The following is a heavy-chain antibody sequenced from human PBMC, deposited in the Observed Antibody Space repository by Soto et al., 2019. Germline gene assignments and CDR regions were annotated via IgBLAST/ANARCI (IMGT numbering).Heavy chain of an antibody. D-gene: IGHD3-16*01. V-gene: IGHV1-69*06. J-gene: IGHJ4*02. CDR2: IIPSFGTA. Sequence: SVKVSCKASGGTFTTYTINWVRQAPGQGLEWIGGIIPSFGTANYAQKFQDRVTITADKSTSTAYMELSSLRSEDTAMYFCAREGGGVPAHRYLGQGTLVTVSS. CDR3: AREGGGVPAHRY. CDR1: GGTFTTYT.